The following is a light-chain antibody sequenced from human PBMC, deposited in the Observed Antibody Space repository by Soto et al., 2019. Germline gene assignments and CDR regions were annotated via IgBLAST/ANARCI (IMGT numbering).Light chain of an antibody. V-gene: IGLV2-14*01. CDR3: SSYTSSSTPV. CDR2: DVS. J-gene: IGLJ3*02. Sequence: QSVLTQPASVSGSPGQSITISCTGTSSDVGGYNYVSWYQQHPGKAPKLMIYDVSNRPSGVSNRFSGSKSGNTASLTISGVQAEDGGDYYCSSYTSSSTPVFGGGTKLTVL. CDR1: SSDVGGYNY.